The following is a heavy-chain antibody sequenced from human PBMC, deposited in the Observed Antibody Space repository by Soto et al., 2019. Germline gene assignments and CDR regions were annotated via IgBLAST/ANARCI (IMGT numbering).Heavy chain of an antibody. CDR2: IIPIFGTA. CDR3: ARGLATILYYYYYGMDV. J-gene: IGHJ6*02. D-gene: IGHD5-12*01. CDR1: GGTFSSYA. V-gene: IGHV1-69*13. Sequence: ASVKVSCKASGGTFSSYAISWVRQAPGQGLEWMGGIIPIFGTANYAQKFQGRVTITADESTSTAYMELSSLRSEDTAVYYCARGLATILYYYYYGMDVWGQGTTVTVSS.